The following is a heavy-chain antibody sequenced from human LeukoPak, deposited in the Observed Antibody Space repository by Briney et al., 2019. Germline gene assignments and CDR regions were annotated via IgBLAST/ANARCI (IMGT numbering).Heavy chain of an antibody. V-gene: IGHV3-21*01. D-gene: IGHD2-2*01. Sequence: PGGSLRLSCAASGFTFSSYSMNWVRQAPGKGLEWVSSISSSSTYIYYADSVRGRFTISRDNAKNSPLLQMNSLRAEDTGVYFCARVWSPPYTSSWPDYFDHWGQGTLVTVSS. CDR3: ARVWSPPYTSSWPDYFDH. CDR1: GFTFSSYS. J-gene: IGHJ4*02. CDR2: ISSSSTYI.